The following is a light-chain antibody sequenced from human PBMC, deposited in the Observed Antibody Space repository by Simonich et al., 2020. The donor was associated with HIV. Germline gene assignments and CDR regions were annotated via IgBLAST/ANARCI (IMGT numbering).Light chain of an antibody. V-gene: IGKV1-39*01. CDR1: QSISRY. CDR3: QQSFSSPWT. Sequence: DIQMTQSPSSLSASVGERVTITCRASQSISRYLNWYQQKRRKAPKLLIYVASSLPSGVPSRLSGSGSGTEFTLTISSLQPEDFATYYCQQSFSSPWTFGQGTKVAIK. J-gene: IGKJ1*01. CDR2: VAS.